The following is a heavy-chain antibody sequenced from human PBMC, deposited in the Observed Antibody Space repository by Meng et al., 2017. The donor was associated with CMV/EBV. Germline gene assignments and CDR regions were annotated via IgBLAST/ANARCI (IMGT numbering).Heavy chain of an antibody. V-gene: IGHV4-39*01. Sequence: QLQLKESGLGLVKPSETPPLTCTVSGGSISSSSYYWGWIRQPPGKGLEWIGSIYYSGSTYYNPSLKSRVTISVDTSKNQFSLKLSSVTAADTAVYYCARYSGSYYSYWGQGTLVTVSS. CDR2: IYYSGST. D-gene: IGHD1-26*01. CDR3: ARYSGSYYSY. J-gene: IGHJ4*02. CDR1: GGSISSSSYY.